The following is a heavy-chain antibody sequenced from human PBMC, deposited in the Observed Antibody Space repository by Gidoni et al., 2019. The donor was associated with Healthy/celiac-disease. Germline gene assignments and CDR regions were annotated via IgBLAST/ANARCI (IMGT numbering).Heavy chain of an antibody. V-gene: IGHV3-21*01. Sequence: EVQLVESGGGLVKPGGSLTLSCAASGFTFSSYSMNWVRQAPGKGLEWVSSISSSSSYIYYADSVKGRFTISRDNAKNSLYLQMNSLRAEDTAVYYCARDSTRRDFWSGYWTSRGYYYGMDVWGQGTTVTVSS. D-gene: IGHD3-3*01. CDR1: GFTFSSYS. CDR3: ARDSTRRDFWSGYWTSRGYYYGMDV. J-gene: IGHJ6*02. CDR2: ISSSSSYI.